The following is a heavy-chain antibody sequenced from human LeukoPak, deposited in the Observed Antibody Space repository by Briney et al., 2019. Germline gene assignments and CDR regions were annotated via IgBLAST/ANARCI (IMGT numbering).Heavy chain of an antibody. J-gene: IGHJ3*02. CDR3: ASSYYDILTGYPYGAFDI. D-gene: IGHD3-9*01. V-gene: IGHV3-30*02. Sequence: GGSLRLSCAASGFTFSSYGMHWVRQAPGQGLEWVAFIRYDGSNKYYADSVKGRFTISRDNSKNTLYLQMNSLRADDTAVYYCASSYYDILTGYPYGAFDIWGQGTMVTVSS. CDR2: IRYDGSNK. CDR1: GFTFSSYG.